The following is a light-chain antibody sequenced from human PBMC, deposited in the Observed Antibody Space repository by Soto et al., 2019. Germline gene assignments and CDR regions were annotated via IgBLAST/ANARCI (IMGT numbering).Light chain of an antibody. Sequence: DIQLTQSPSVLSASVGDRVTIACRASQGISSYLAWYQQKPRKAPKLLIYAASTLQSGVPSRFSGSGSGTEFTLTISSLQPEDFATYYCQQLNSYLFTFGPGTKVDIK. V-gene: IGKV1-9*01. CDR3: QQLNSYLFT. CDR1: QGISSY. J-gene: IGKJ3*01. CDR2: AAS.